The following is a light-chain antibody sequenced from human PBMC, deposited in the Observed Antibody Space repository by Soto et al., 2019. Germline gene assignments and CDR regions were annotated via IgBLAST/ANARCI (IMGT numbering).Light chain of an antibody. V-gene: IGLV2-18*02. J-gene: IGLJ3*02. CDR1: SSDVGSYNR. Sequence: QSVLTQPPSVSESPGQSVTISCTGTSSDVGSYNRVSWYQQTPGTTPKLMIYEVTNRPSGVPDRFSGSKSGNTASLTISGLQAEDEADYYCSSFTCSSTWVFGGGTKLTVL. CDR2: EVT. CDR3: SSFTCSSTWV.